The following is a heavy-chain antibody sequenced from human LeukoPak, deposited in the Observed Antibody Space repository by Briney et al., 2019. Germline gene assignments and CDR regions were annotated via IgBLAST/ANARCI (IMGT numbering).Heavy chain of an antibody. V-gene: IGHV4-59*08. CDR3: ARRSSGGWRYFDF. J-gene: IGHJ4*02. D-gene: IGHD6-25*01. Sequence: PPETLSLTCTVSGGSISSYYWSWIRQSPGKGLEWIGYIYYTGTTNYNPSLKSRVTISVDTSKNQFSLKVNSVTAADTAVYYCARRSSGGWRYFDFWGQGTLVTVSS. CDR2: IYYTGTT. CDR1: GGSISSYY.